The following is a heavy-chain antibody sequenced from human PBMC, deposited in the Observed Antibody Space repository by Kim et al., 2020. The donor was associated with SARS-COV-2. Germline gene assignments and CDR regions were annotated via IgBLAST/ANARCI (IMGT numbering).Heavy chain of an antibody. D-gene: IGHD6-13*01. V-gene: IGHV1-2*05. CDR3: ARGRGSSSGYYFDY. J-gene: IGHJ4*02. Sequence: QKFQGRVTMTRDTSSSTAYMELSRLRSDDTVVYYCARGRGSSSGYYFDYWGQGTLVTVS.